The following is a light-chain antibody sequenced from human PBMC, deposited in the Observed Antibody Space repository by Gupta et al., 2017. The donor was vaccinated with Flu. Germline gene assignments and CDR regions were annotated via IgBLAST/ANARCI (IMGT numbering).Light chain of an antibody. CDR2: RVS. CDR3: LQGTVGLT. Sequence: DVVLTQSPLSLSVTLGQPASISCTSSHSLVYDDGNTYLNWFHQRPGQSPRRLISRVSNRDSGVPDRFSGSGSGTNFTLKISRVEAEDVGIYYCLQGTVGLTFGGGTKVEI. V-gene: IGKV2-30*01. CDR1: HSLVYDDGNTY. J-gene: IGKJ4*01.